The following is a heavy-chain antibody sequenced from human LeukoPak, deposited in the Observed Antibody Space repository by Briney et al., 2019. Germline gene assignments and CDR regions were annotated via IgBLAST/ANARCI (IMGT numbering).Heavy chain of an antibody. D-gene: IGHD2-21*02. V-gene: IGHV1-2*02. CDR3: ARLGAVTADY. CDR1: GYTFSGYY. Sequence: GASVKVSCKASGYTFSGYYMHWVRQAPGQGLEWMGWINPSSGGTNYAQKFQGRVTMTRDTSISTAYMEVSRLRSDDTAMYYCARLGAVTADYWGQGTLVTVSS. CDR2: INPSSGGT. J-gene: IGHJ4*02.